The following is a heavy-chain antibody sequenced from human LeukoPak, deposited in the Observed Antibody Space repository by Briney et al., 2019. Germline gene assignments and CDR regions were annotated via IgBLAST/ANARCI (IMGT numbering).Heavy chain of an antibody. CDR3: ARLMGYCSSTTCHPGWLGP. Sequence: PSETLSLTCTVSGGSFNTYYWTWIRQPPGKGLQWLGYIYSSGSTHSNAYLKSRVTMSLDTSKNQFSLTLSSVTAADTAVYYCARLMGYCSSTTCHPGWLGPWGQGTLVTVSS. D-gene: IGHD2-15*01. J-gene: IGHJ5*02. CDR2: IYSSGST. V-gene: IGHV4-59*01. CDR1: GGSFNTYY.